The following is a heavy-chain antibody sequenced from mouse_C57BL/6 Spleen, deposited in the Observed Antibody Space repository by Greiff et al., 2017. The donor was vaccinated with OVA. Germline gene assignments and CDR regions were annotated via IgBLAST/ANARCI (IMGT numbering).Heavy chain of an antibody. V-gene: IGHV1-15*01. CDR3: TREGGDSRYYYAMDY. D-gene: IGHD3-2*01. CDR1: GYTFTDYE. J-gene: IGHJ4*01. CDR2: FDPETGGT. Sequence: QVQLQQSGAELVRPGASVTLSCKASGYTFTDYELHWVKQTPVHGLEGIGAFDPETGGTDYNQKFKGQAIMTADKSSSTAYMELRILTSEDSAVYYSTREGGDSRYYYAMDYWGQGTSVTVSS.